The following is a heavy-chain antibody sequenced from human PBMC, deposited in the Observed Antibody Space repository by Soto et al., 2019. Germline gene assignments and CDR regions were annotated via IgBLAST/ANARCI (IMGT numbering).Heavy chain of an antibody. J-gene: IGHJ3*02. CDR2: ISGSGGST. V-gene: IGHV3-23*01. CDR1: GFTFSSYA. CDR3: AKDHIVVVPAAAGNAFDI. D-gene: IGHD2-2*01. Sequence: EVQLLESGGGLVQPGGSLRLSCAASGFTFSSYAMSWVRQAPGKGLEWVSAISGSGGSTYYADSVKGRFTISRDNSKNTLYLQMNSLRAEDTAVYYCAKDHIVVVPAAAGNAFDIWGQGKMVTVSS.